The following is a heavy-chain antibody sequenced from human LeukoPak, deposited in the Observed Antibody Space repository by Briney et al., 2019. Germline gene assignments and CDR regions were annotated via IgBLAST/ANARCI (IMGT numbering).Heavy chain of an antibody. CDR2: MSSGSRYI. CDR3: ARDRPTGASRIFVVQ. CDR1: GFTFTTYA. V-gene: IGHV3-21*06. Sequence: GGSLRLSCTASGFTFTTYAMTWVRQAPGKGLEWISSMSSGSRYIYYADSVRGRFTISRDNTRNSLYLAMNNLRAEDTAIYYCARDRPTGASRIFVVQWGQGTPVTVFS. J-gene: IGHJ4*02. D-gene: IGHD2-15*01.